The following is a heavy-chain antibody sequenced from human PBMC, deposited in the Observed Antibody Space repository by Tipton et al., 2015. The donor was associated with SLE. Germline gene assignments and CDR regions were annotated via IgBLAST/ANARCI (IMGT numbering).Heavy chain of an antibody. CDR2: IYHSGST. Sequence: TLSLTCTVSGGSISSSNWWSWVRQPPGKGLEWIGEIYHSGSTNYNSSLESRVTISVHKSKNQFSLKLSSLTAADTAVYYCASVWRAVPDAFDIWGQGTMVTVSS. CDR3: ASVWRAVPDAFDI. V-gene: IGHV4-4*02. D-gene: IGHD6-19*01. CDR1: GGSISSSNW. J-gene: IGHJ3*02.